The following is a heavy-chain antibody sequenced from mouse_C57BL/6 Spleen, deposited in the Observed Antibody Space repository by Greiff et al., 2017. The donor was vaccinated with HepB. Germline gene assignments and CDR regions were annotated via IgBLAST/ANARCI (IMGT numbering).Heavy chain of an antibody. Sequence: VQLQQPGAELVMPGASVKLSCKASGYTFTSYWMHWVKQRPGQGLEWIGEIDPSASYTNYNQKFKGKSTLTVDKSSSTAYMQLSSLKSEDSAVYYCARRSLGAWFAYWGQGTLVTVSA. V-gene: IGHV1-69*01. CDR3: ARRSLGAWFAY. CDR2: IDPSASYT. CDR1: GYTFTSYW. J-gene: IGHJ3*01.